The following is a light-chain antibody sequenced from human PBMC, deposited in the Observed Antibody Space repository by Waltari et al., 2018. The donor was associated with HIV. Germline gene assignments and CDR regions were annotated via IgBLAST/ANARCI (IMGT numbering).Light chain of an antibody. J-gene: IGLJ2*01. V-gene: IGLV2-14*01. CDR3: SSYTSTITVV. Sequence: QSALTQPASVSGSPGQSVTISCTGTNSDLGDYNYVSWYQQHPGKAPQLIIFAVSNRPAGVSNRFSGSKSGNTASLTISGLQAEDEAEYYCSSYTSTITVVFGGGTKVTVL. CDR1: NSDLGDYNY. CDR2: AVS.